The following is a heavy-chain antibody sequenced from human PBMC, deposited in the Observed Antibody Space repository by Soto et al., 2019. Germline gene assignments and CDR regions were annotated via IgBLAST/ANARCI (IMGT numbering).Heavy chain of an antibody. CDR2: ISAYNGNT. Sequence: GASVKVSCKASGYTFTSYGISWVRQAPGQGLEWMGWISAYNGNTNYAQKLQGRVTMTTDTSTSTAYMELRSLRSDDTAVYYCARATTRYCSGGSCYSGYYYYGMDVWGQGTTVTVSS. V-gene: IGHV1-18*01. CDR3: ARATTRYCSGGSCYSGYYYYGMDV. J-gene: IGHJ6*02. D-gene: IGHD2-15*01. CDR1: GYTFTSYG.